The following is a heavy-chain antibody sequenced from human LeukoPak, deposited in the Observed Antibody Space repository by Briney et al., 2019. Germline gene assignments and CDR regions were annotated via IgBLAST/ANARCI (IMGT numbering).Heavy chain of an antibody. CDR2: INPSGGST. D-gene: IGHD1-26*01. CDR3: ARGVPRERGKNWFDP. CDR1: GYTFTSYY. Sequence: GASVKVSCKASGYTFTSYYMHWVRQAPGQGLEWMGIINPSGGSTSYAQKFQGRVTMTRDMSTSTVYMELSSLRSEDTAVYYCARGVPRERGKNWFDPWGQGTLVTVSS. V-gene: IGHV1-46*01. J-gene: IGHJ5*02.